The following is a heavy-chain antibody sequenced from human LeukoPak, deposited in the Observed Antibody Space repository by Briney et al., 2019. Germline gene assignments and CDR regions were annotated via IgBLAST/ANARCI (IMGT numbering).Heavy chain of an antibody. Sequence: SETLSLTCAVYGGSFSGYYWSRIRQPPRKGLEWIGEINHSGSTNYNPSLKSRVTISVDTSNNQFSLRLSSVTAADTAIYYCAREPSVTTVSTGSWGQGTLVIVSS. CDR3: AREPSVTTVSTGS. J-gene: IGHJ5*02. CDR1: GGSFSGYY. CDR2: INHSGST. V-gene: IGHV4-34*01. D-gene: IGHD4-17*01.